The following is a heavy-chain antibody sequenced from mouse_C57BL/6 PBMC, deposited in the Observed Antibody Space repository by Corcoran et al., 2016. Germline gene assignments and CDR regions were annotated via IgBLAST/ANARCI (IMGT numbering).Heavy chain of an antibody. D-gene: IGHD1-1*01. V-gene: IGHV1-26*01. J-gene: IGHJ2*01. CDR3: ATYGSSHFDY. CDR2: INPNNGGT. CDR1: GYTFTDYY. Sequence: EVQLQQSGPELVKPGASVKISCKASGYTFTDYYMNWVKQSHGKSLEWIGDINPNNGGTSYNQKFKGKATLTVDKSSSTAHMELRSLTSEDSAVYDCATYGSSHFDYWGQGTTLTVSS.